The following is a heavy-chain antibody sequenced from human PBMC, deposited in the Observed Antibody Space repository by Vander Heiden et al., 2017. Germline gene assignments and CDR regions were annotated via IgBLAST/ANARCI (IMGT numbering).Heavy chain of an antibody. CDR3: AKFDLYSYGLQADY. CDR1: GFTFSSYA. CDR2: ISGSGSST. J-gene: IGHJ4*02. D-gene: IGHD5-18*01. Sequence: EVQLLESGGGLVQPGGSLRLSCAASGFTFSSYAMSLVRQAPGKGLEWVSGISGSGSSTYYADSVKGRFTISRDNSKNTLYLQMNSLRAEDTAVYYCAKFDLYSYGLQADYWGQGTLVTVSS. V-gene: IGHV3-23*01.